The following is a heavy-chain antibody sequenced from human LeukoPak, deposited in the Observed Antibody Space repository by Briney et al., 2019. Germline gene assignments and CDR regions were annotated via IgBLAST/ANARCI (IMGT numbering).Heavy chain of an antibody. CDR3: AQRGGTDH. J-gene: IGHJ4*02. D-gene: IGHD2-15*01. V-gene: IGHV3-48*02. CDR1: GFTFSNYA. Sequence: GGSLRLSCEASGFTFSNYAMSWVRQAPGKGLEWISYISSSSSAIYYADSVKGRFTISRDNAKNSLYLQMSSLRDEDTAVYYCAQRGGTDHWGQGTLVTVSS. CDR2: ISSSSSAI.